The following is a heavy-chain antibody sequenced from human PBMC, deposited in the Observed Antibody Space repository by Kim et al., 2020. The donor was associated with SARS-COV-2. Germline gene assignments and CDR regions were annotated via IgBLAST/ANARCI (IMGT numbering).Heavy chain of an antibody. CDR3: ARASHSGSYSYFDY. D-gene: IGHD3-10*01. V-gene: IGHV3-33*01. Sequence: ADSVKGRFTISRDNSKNTLYLQMNSLRAEDTAVYYCARASHSGSYSYFDYWGQGTLVTVSS. J-gene: IGHJ4*02.